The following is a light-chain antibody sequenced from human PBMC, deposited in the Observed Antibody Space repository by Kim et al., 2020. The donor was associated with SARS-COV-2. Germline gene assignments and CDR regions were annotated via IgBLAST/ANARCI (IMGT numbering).Light chain of an antibody. CDR2: AAS. J-gene: IGKJ4*01. CDR1: QGISSY. V-gene: IGKV1-9*01. CDR3: QQYDNLLT. Sequence: DIQLTQSPSFLSASVGDRVTITCRASQGISSYLAWYQQKPGKAPKLLIYAASTLQSGVPSRFSGSGSGTEFTLTISSLQPEDIATYYCQQYDNLLTFGGGTKVDIK.